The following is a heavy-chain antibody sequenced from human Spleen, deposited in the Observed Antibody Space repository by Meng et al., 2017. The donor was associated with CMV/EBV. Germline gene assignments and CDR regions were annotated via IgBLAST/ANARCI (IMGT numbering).Heavy chain of an antibody. D-gene: IGHD3-22*01. CDR3: ARTYYYDSSGYYHYLRFDP. V-gene: IGHV4-39*07. Sequence: SETLSLTCTVSGGSISSSTYYWGWIRQPPGKGLEWIGEINHSGSTNYNPSLKSRVTISVDTSKNQFSLKLSSVTAADTAVYYCARTYYYDSSGYYHYLRFDPWGQGTLVTVSS. J-gene: IGHJ5*02. CDR2: INHSGST. CDR1: GGSISSSTYY.